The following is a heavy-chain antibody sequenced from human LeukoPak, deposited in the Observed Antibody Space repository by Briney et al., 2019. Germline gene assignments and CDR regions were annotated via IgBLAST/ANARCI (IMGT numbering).Heavy chain of an antibody. CDR3: AKDRRGGLNWFDP. CDR1: GFTFSSYG. V-gene: IGHV3-33*06. CDR2: IWYDGSNK. D-gene: IGHD3-10*01. Sequence: GRSLRLSCAASGFTFSSYGMHWVRQAPGKGLEWVAVIWYDGSNKYYADSVKGRFTISRDNSKNTLYLQMNSLRAEDTAVYYCAKDRRGGLNWFDPWGQGTLVTVSS. J-gene: IGHJ5*02.